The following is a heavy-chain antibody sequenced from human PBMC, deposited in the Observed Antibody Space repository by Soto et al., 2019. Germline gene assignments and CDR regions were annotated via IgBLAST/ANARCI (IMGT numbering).Heavy chain of an antibody. CDR1: GGSFSGYY. CDR2: INHSGST. D-gene: IGHD5-12*01. CDR3: ARGSRGYGPGRVSAFDI. J-gene: IGHJ3*02. V-gene: IGHV4-34*01. Sequence: SETLSLTCAVYGGSFSGYYWSWIRQPPGKGLEWIGEINHSGSTNYNPSLKSRVTISVDTSKNQFSLKLSSVTAADTAVYYCARGSRGYGPGRVSAFDIWGQGTMVTVSS.